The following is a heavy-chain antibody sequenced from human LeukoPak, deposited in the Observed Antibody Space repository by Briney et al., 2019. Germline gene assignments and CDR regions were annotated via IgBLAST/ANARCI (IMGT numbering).Heavy chain of an antibody. Sequence: SGPTLVKPTQTLTLTCTFSGFSLSSSGVGVGWIRQPPGKALEWLALIYWNDDKRYSPSLKSKFTITKDTSKNEVVLTMTNMDPVDTATYYCAHRLGYCSTTSCYADWFDPWGQGTLVTVSS. CDR2: IYWNDDK. D-gene: IGHD2-2*01. V-gene: IGHV2-5*01. CDR1: GFSLSSSGVG. J-gene: IGHJ5*02. CDR3: AHRLGYCSTTSCYADWFDP.